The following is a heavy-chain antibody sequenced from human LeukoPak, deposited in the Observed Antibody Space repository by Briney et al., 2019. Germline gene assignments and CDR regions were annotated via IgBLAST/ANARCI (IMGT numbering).Heavy chain of an antibody. J-gene: IGHJ4*02. V-gene: IGHV4-59*01. Sequence: SETLSLTCAVYGGSFSGYYWSWIRQPPGKGLEWIGYIYYSGSTNYNPSLKSRVTISVDTSKNQFSLKLSSVTAADTAVYYCARFVVVTANFDYWGQGTLVTVSS. CDR3: ARFVVVTANFDY. D-gene: IGHD2-21*02. CDR1: GGSFSGYY. CDR2: IYYSGST.